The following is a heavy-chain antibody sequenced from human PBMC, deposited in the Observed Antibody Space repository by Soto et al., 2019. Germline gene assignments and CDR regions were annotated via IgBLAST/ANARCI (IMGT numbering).Heavy chain of an antibody. CDR3: AGMLIYGELPSGWLDP. CDR1: GGSISSYY. V-gene: IGHV4-59*01. J-gene: IGHJ5*02. Sequence: SEALSLTCTVSGGSISSYYWSWIRQPPGKGLEWIGYIYYSGSTNYNPSLKSRVTISVDTSKNQFSLKLSSVTAADTAVYYCAGMLIYGELPSGWLDPWGQGTLVTVSS. D-gene: IGHD3-10*01. CDR2: IYYSGST.